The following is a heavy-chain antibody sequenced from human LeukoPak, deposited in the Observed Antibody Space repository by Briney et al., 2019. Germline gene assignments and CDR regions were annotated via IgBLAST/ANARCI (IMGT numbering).Heavy chain of an antibody. CDR3: ARGGRAVATNFDY. D-gene: IGHD5-12*01. CDR2: MKPNSGNT. CDR1: GYTFTNYD. V-gene: IGHV1-8*03. J-gene: IGHJ4*02. Sequence: ASVKVSCKASGYTFTNYDIHWVRQATGQGLEWMGWMKPNSGNTGYAQKFQGRVTISRNTSINTAYMELSSLRSEDTAVYYCARGGRAVATNFDYWGQGTLVTVSS.